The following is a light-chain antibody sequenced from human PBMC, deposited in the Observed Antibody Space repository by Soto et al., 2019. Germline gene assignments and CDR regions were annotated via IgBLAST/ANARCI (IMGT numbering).Light chain of an antibody. V-gene: IGKV3-15*01. CDR3: HQYNKWPSFT. CDR1: QSVSSN. Sequence: EIVMTQSPATLSVSPGERATLSCRASQSVSSNLAWYQQKPGQAPRLLMYGASTRATGIPARFSGSGSGTEFTLTISSLQSEDFAVYYCHQYNKWPSFTFGGGTKLEIK. CDR2: GAS. J-gene: IGKJ4*01.